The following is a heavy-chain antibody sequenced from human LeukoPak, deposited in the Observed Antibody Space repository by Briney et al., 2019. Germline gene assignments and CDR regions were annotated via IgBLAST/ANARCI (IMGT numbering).Heavy chain of an antibody. V-gene: IGHV1-46*01. CDR3: ARDYYDSSALGVLDY. D-gene: IGHD3-22*01. CDR1: GDTFTSYY. J-gene: IGHJ4*02. CDR2: INPSGGST. Sequence: VASVKVSCKPSGDTFTSYYMHWVRQAPGQGREWMGIINPSGGSTSYTQKFQGRVTMTRDKSTRTVYMELSSLRSEDPAVYYCARDYYDSSALGVLDYWGQGTLVTVSS.